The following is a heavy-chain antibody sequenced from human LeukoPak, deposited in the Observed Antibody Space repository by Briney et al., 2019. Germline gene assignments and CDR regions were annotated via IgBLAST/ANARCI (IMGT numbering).Heavy chain of an antibody. CDR2: IAPSSGTT. CDR3: ARASGSSAVPFDY. Sequence: ASVKVSCKASGYTFTSNYMHWVRQAPGQGLEWMGVIAPSSGTTSYAQKFQGRVTMTRDTSTSTLYIELSSLTSEDTAVYYCARASGSSAVPFDYWGQGTLVTVSS. J-gene: IGHJ4*02. V-gene: IGHV1-46*01. CDR1: GYTFTSNY. D-gene: IGHD3-10*01.